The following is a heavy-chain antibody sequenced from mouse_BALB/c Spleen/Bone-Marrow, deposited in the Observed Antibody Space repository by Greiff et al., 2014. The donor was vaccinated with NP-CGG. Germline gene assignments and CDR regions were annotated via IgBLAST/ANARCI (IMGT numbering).Heavy chain of an antibody. CDR1: GFSLTSYG. CDR2: IWAGGST. D-gene: IGHD1-1*01. CDR3: AREGGYYYGSRVAWFAY. V-gene: IGHV2-9*02. J-gene: IGHJ3*01. Sequence: VQVVESGPGLVAPSQSLSITCTVSGFSLTSYGVHWVRQPPGKGLEWLGVIWAGGSTNYNSARMSRLSISKDNSKSQVFLKMNSLQTDDTAMYYCAREGGYYYGSRVAWFAYWGQGTLVTVSA.